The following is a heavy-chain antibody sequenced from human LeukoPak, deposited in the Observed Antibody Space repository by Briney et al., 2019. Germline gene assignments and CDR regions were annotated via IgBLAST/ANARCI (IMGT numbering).Heavy chain of an antibody. V-gene: IGHV3-33*01. CDR1: GVTFSDYG. Sequence: GGSLRLSCAASGVTFSDYGIHWVRQAPGQGLEWVALIWYDGSKKYYADSVKGRFTISRDNTKNTLYLQLNSLRADDTAVYYCARAHSSSSTFDLWGQGTLVTVSS. CDR3: ARAHSSSSTFDL. CDR2: IWYDGSKK. J-gene: IGHJ4*02. D-gene: IGHD6-6*01.